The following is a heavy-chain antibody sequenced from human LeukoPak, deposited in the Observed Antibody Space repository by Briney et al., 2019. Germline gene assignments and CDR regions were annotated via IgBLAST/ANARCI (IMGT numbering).Heavy chain of an antibody. CDR2: IKQDESEK. J-gene: IGHJ6*03. CDR1: GFTFSSYW. D-gene: IGHD5-18*01. Sequence: GGSLRLSCAASGFTFSSYWMSWVRQAPGKGLEWVANIKQDESEKYYVDSVKGRFTISRDNAKNSLYLQMNSLRAEDTAVYYCAREDSVHTAMVNYYYYMDVWGKGTTVTVSS. CDR3: AREDSVHTAMVNYYYYMDV. V-gene: IGHV3-7*01.